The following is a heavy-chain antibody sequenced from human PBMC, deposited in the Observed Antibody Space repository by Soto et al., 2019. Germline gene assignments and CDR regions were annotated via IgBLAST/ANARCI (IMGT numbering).Heavy chain of an antibody. Sequence: PGGSLRLSCAASGFTFSSYAMSWVRQAPGKGLEWVSAISGSGGSTYYADSVKGRFTISRDNSKNTLYLQMNSLRAEDTAVYYCAKXTMVRGVLAMEVYYFDYWGQGTLVTVSS. V-gene: IGHV3-23*01. J-gene: IGHJ4*02. CDR1: GFTFSSYA. CDR3: AKXTMVRGVLAMEVYYFDY. CDR2: ISGSGGST. D-gene: IGHD3-10*01.